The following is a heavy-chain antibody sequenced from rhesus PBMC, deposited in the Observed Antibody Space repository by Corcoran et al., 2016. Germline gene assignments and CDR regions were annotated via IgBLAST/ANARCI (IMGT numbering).Heavy chain of an antibody. V-gene: IGHV4-165*01. CDR2: ISGSSGST. CDR3: ARGAGGADY. Sequence: QVQLQESGPGLVKPSETLSLTCAVSGGSFSGYYWGWIRRPPGKGLGWMWYISGSSGSTDYNPALKSRVTISTDTSKNQFSLKLSSVTAADTAVYYCARGAGGADYWGQGVLVTVSS. CDR1: GGSFSGYY. D-gene: IGHD6-13*01. J-gene: IGHJ4*01.